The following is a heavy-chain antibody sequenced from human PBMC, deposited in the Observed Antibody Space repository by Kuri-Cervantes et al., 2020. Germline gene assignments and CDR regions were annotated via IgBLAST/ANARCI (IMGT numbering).Heavy chain of an antibody. CDR1: GGSISSGGYY. V-gene: IGHV4-31*01. D-gene: IGHD6-13*01. J-gene: IGHJ5*02. Sequence: SETLSLTCTVSGGSISSGGYYWSWIRQHPGKGLEWIGYIYYSGSTYYNPSLKSLVTISVDTSKNQFSLKLSSVTAADTAVYYCARGSSWYRDWFDPWGQGTLVTVSS. CDR3: ARGSSWYRDWFDP. CDR2: IYYSGST.